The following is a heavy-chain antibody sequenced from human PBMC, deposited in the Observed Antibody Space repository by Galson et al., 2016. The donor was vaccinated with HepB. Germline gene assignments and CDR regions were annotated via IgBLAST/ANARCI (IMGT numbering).Heavy chain of an antibody. D-gene: IGHD5-24*01. CDR3: ARKRRGYYAEY. J-gene: IGHJ4*02. Sequence: SLRLSCAASGFTFSSYSMNWVRQAPGKGLDWVAPISYDGSREDYADSVKGRFTISRDNSKNTLYLQMDSLRIEDTAVYFCARKRRGYYAEYWGQGTQVTVSS. V-gene: IGHV3-30*03. CDR1: GFTFSSYS. CDR2: ISYDGSRE.